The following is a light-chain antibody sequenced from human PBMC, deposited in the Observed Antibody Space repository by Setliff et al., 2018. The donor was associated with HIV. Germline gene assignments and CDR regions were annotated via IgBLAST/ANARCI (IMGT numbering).Light chain of an antibody. V-gene: IGLV2-8*01. CDR1: SSDVGGYNY. J-gene: IGLJ1*01. CDR3: SSYAGSNSFV. CDR2: EVN. Sequence: QSALTQPPSASGSPGQSVTISCSGTSSDVGGYNYVSWYQQHPGKAPILMIYEVNKRPSGVPDRFSGSKSGNTASLTVSGLQAEDEADYYCSSYAGSNSFVFGTGTKVTVL.